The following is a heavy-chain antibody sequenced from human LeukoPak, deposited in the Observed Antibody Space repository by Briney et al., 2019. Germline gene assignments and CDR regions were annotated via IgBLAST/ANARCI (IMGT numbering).Heavy chain of an antibody. CDR1: GGSISSYY. J-gene: IGHJ4*02. V-gene: IGHV4-59*12. CDR2: IYYSGST. CDR3: ARVMDTAMFDY. Sequence: SETLSLTCTVSGGSISSYYWSWIRQPPGMGLEWIGYIYYSGSTNYNPSLKSRVTISVDTSKNQFSLKLSSVTAADTAVYYCARVMDTAMFDYWGQGTLVTVSS. D-gene: IGHD5-18*01.